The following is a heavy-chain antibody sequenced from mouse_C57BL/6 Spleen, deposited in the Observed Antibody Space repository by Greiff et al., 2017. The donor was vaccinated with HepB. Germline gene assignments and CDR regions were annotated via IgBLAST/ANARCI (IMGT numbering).Heavy chain of an antibody. CDR1: GYTFTSYW. CDR3: ASRGYYYGSSVYFDY. Sequence: VQLQQPGAELVMPGASVKLSCKASGYTFTSYWMHWVKQRPGQGLEWIGEIDPSDSYTNYNQKFKGKSTLTVDKSSSTAYMQLSSLTSEDSAVYYCASRGYYYGSSVYFDYWGQGTTLTVSS. J-gene: IGHJ2*01. V-gene: IGHV1-69*01. CDR2: IDPSDSYT. D-gene: IGHD1-1*01.